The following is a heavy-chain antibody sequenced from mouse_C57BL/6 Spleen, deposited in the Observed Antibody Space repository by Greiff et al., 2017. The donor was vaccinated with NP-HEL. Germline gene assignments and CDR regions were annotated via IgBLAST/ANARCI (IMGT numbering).Heavy chain of an antibody. J-gene: IGHJ4*01. CDR3: ARVGYYYGSSYDAMDY. D-gene: IGHD1-1*01. CDR1: GYTFTSYW. V-gene: IGHV1-69*01. Sequence: QVQLQQPGAELVMPGASVKLSCKASGYTFTSYWMHWVKQRPGQGLEWIGEIDPSDSYTNYNQKFKGKSTLTVDKSSSTAYMQLSSLTSEDSAVYYCARVGYYYGSSYDAMDYWGQGTSVTVSS. CDR2: IDPSDSYT.